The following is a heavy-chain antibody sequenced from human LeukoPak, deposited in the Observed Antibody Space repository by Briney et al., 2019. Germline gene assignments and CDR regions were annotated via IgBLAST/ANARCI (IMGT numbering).Heavy chain of an antibody. V-gene: IGHV4-39*02. D-gene: IGHD5-12*01. Sequence: EPRSLTCTVSGGSIRSSSYYWAWIRQPPGKGLEWIATGHYSGSTFYNPSLKSRLTLSIDTSKNLFSLQVTSVTAADTAMYYCVRGQGAFGGYEWANWFDPWGQGTLVTVSS. CDR3: VRGQGAFGGYEWANWFDP. J-gene: IGHJ5*02. CDR2: GHYSGST. CDR1: GGSIRSSSYY.